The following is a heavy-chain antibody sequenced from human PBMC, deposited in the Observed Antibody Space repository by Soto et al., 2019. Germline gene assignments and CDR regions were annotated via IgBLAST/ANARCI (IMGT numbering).Heavy chain of an antibody. D-gene: IGHD1-1*01. CDR2: ISAHNGNT. CDR3: ARGRYGDY. J-gene: IGHJ4*02. V-gene: IGHV1-18*01. CDR1: GYDFTTYG. Sequence: QVHLVQSGAEVKKPGASVKVSCKGSGYDFTTYGITWVRQAPGQGLEWMAWISAHNGNTDYAPKLQGRVTVTRDTSTSTAYMELRSLRSDDTAMYYCARGRYGDYWGQGALVTVSS.